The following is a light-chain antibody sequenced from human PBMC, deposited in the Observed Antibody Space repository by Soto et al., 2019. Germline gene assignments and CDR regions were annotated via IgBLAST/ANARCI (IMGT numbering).Light chain of an antibody. CDR2: DAS. CDR3: QQYNSYQYT. CDR1: QGISSW. V-gene: IGKV1-5*01. J-gene: IGKJ2*01. Sequence: DIHMTQSPSTLSASVGDRVTITCRASQGISSWLAWYQQKPGKAPKLLIYDASSLESGVPSRFSGSGSGPEFTLTISSLQPDDFATYYCQQYNSYQYTFGQGTMVDIK.